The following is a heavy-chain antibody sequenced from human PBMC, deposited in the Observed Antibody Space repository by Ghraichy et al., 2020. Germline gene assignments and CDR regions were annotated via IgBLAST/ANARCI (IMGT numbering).Heavy chain of an antibody. CDR1: GYTFTSYD. D-gene: IGHD5-24*01. J-gene: IGHJ6*02. CDR2: MNPNSGNT. CDR3: ARGGTHNYYYYGMDV. Sequence: ASVKVSCKASGYTFTSYDINWVRQATGQGLEWMGWMNPNSGNTGYAQKFQGRVTMTRNTSISTAYMELSSLRSEDTAVYYCARGGTHNYYYYGMDVWGQGTTVTVSS. V-gene: IGHV1-8*01.